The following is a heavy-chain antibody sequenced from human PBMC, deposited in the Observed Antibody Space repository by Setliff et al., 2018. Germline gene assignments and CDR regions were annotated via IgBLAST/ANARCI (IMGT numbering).Heavy chain of an antibody. CDR3: FGAGTCSY. Sequence: ETLSLTCAVYGASFSGTYCSWIRQSPGKGLEWLASINPDGSEKYYVDSVKGRFTISRDNAKNSLSLQMNSLRTEDTAVYYCFGAGTCSYWGQGTQVTVSS. V-gene: IGHV3-7*01. CDR2: INPDGSEK. CDR1: GASFSGTY. D-gene: IGHD3-10*01. J-gene: IGHJ4*02.